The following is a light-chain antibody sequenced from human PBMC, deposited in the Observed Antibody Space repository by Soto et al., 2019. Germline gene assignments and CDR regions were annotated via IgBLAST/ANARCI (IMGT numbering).Light chain of an antibody. CDR1: EDIGSY. J-gene: IGKJ4*01. V-gene: IGKV3D-11*01. CDR2: DAS. Sequence: EIVLTQSPVTVSLSPGESATLTCWASEDIGSYLAWFQQTPGQATRLLIYDASNRATGIPGRCVSSRSGTDFTLTITHLEPEDFAFYYCYQRCGWHFTFGEGTKFEI. CDR3: YQRCGWHFT.